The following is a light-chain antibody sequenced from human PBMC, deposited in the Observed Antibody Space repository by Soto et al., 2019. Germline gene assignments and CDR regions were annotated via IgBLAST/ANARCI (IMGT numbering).Light chain of an antibody. Sequence: DIHMTQAPSSLSASVGDRVTISCRASEDINSRLAWYQQKPGNAPKLLIYAAYILQSGVPSRFSGYGSGKDFTLSISSLQPEDFATYYCKQADSFPITFGLGTRLEIX. CDR3: KQADSFPIT. V-gene: IGKV1-12*01. CDR2: AAY. J-gene: IGKJ5*01. CDR1: EDINSR.